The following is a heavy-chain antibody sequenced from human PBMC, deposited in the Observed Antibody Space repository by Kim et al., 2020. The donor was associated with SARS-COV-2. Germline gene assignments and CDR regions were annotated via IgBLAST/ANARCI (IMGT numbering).Heavy chain of an antibody. CDR1: GGSISSYY. J-gene: IGHJ3*02. D-gene: IGHD3-22*01. CDR2: IYYSGST. V-gene: IGHV4-59*13. CDR3: ARSESSANAFDI. Sequence: SETLSLTCTVSGGSISSYYWSWIRQPPGKGLEWIGYIYYSGSTNYNPSLKSRVTISVDTSKNQFSLKLSSVTAADTAVYYCARSESSANAFDIWGQGTMVTVSS.